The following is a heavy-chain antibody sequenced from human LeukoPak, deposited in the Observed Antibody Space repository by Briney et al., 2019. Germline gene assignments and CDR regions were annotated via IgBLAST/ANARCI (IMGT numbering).Heavy chain of an antibody. CDR3: ATVVATQYYGMDV. CDR2: ISSSSSYI. Sequence: GGSLRLFCAASGFTFSSYSMNWVRQAPGKGLEWVSSISSSSSYIYYADSVKGRFTISRDNAKNSLYLQMNSLRAEDTAVYYCATVVATQYYGMDVWGQGTTVTVSS. D-gene: IGHD5-12*01. CDR1: GFTFSSYS. V-gene: IGHV3-21*01. J-gene: IGHJ6*02.